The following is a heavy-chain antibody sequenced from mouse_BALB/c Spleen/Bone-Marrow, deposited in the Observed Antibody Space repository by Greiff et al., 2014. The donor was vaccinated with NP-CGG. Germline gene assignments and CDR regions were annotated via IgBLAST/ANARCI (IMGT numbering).Heavy chain of an antibody. V-gene: IGHV1S81*02. CDR3: ARDYDYWYFDV. D-gene: IGHD2-4*01. Sequence: VKLMESGAELVKPGASVKLSCKASGYTFTSYWVHWVKQRPGQGLEWIGEINPSNGRTNYNEKSKSKATLTVDKSSSTAYMQLSSLTSEDSAVYYCARDYDYWYFDVWGAGTTVTVSS. J-gene: IGHJ1*01. CDR1: GYTFTSYW. CDR2: INPSNGRT.